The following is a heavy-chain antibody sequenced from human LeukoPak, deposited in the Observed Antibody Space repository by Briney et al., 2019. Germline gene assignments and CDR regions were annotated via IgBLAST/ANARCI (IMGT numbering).Heavy chain of an antibody. V-gene: IGHV1-69*05. D-gene: IGHD3-9*01. J-gene: IGHJ4*02. CDR2: IIPIFGTA. CDR3: ARASRFDERYFDLDY. Sequence: GASVKVSCKASAYTFTSYAISWVRQAPGQGLEWMGGIIPIFGTANYAQKFQGRVTITTDESTSTAYMELSSLRSEDTAVYYCARASRFDERYFDLDYWGQGTLVTVSS. CDR1: AYTFTSYA.